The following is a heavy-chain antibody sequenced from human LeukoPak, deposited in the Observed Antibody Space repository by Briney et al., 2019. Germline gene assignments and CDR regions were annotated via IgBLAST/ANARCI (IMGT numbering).Heavy chain of an antibody. D-gene: IGHD3-22*01. J-gene: IGHJ4*02. CDR2: IIPILGIA. V-gene: IGHV1-69*04. CDR3: ARDSSKWLHDY. CDR1: GGTFSSYA. Sequence: SVKVSCKASGGTFSSYAISWVRQAPGQGLEWMGRIIPILGIANYAQKFQGRVTITADKSTSTAYIELSSLRSEDTAVYYCARDSSKWLHDYWGQGTLVTVSS.